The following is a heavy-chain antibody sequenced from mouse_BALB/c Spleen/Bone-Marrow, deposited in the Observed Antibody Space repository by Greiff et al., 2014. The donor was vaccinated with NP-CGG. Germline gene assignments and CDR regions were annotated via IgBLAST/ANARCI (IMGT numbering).Heavy chain of an antibody. V-gene: IGHV3-1*02. CDR1: GYSITSGYS. CDR2: IRYSGST. CDR3: ARRGDYYGNYADY. Sequence: VQLQQSGPDLVKPSQSLSLTCTVTGYSITSGYSWHWIRQFPGNKLEWMGYIRYSGSTNYNPSLKSRISITRDTSKNHFFLQLNSETTEDTATYYCARRGDYYGNYADYWGQGTSVTVSS. J-gene: IGHJ4*01. D-gene: IGHD2-1*01.